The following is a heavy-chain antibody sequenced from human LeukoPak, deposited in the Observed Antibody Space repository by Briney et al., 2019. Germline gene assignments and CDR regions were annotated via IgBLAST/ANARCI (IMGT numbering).Heavy chain of an antibody. D-gene: IGHD3-10*01. CDR2: ISSSSSYI. Sequence: GGSLRLSCAASGFTFSSYSMNWVRQAPGKGLEWVSSISSSSSYIYYADSVKGRFTISRDNAKNSLYLQMNSLRAEDTAVYYCARGSHGSGSYDYWGQGTLVTVSS. V-gene: IGHV3-21*01. CDR1: GFTFSSYS. J-gene: IGHJ4*02. CDR3: ARGSHGSGSYDY.